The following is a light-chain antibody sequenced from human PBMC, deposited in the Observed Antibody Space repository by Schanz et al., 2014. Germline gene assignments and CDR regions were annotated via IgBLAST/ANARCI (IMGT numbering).Light chain of an antibody. CDR2: GAS. CDR3: QQYGNSPSWT. Sequence: EIVMTQSPGTLSVSPGERATLSCRASQSVSSNLAWYQQKPGQAPRLLMYGASSRATGIPDRFSGSGSGTHFPLTISRLEHEDFAVYYCQQYGNSPSWTFGQGTKVEIK. V-gene: IGKV3-20*01. J-gene: IGKJ1*01. CDR1: QSVSSN.